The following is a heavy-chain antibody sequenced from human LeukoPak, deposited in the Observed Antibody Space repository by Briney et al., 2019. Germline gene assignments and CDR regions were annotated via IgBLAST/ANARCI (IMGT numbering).Heavy chain of an antibody. D-gene: IGHD3-22*01. CDR3: AKVTTMIVVVPVFDY. CDR1: GFTFSSYA. V-gene: IGHV3-23*01. J-gene: IGHJ4*02. Sequence: GGSLRLSCAASGFTFSSYAMSWVRQAPGKGLEWVSAISGSGGSTYYADSVKGRFTISRDNSKNTLYLQMNSLRAEETAVYYCAKVTTMIVVVPVFDYWGQGTLVTVSS. CDR2: ISGSGGST.